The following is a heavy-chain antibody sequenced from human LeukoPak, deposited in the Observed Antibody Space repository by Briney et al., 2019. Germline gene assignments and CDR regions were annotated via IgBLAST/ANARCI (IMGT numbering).Heavy chain of an antibody. Sequence: SETLSLTCVVSGGSVSSSKWWSWVRQPPGKGLEWIGQVYHDGGTKYSPSLKSRVTISVDTSKNQFSLKLSSVTAADTAVYYCARGRRDYVWGSYRQVPFDYWGQGTLVTVSS. CDR2: VYHDGGT. CDR3: ARGRRDYVWGSYRQVPFDY. D-gene: IGHD3-16*02. V-gene: IGHV4-4*02. J-gene: IGHJ4*02. CDR1: GGSVSSSKW.